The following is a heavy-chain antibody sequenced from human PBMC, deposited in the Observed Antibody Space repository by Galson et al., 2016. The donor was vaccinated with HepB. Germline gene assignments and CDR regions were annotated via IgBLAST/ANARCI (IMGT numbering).Heavy chain of an antibody. CDR2: ISPSGSTK. CDR1: GFTFSDYY. V-gene: IGHV3-11*01. Sequence: SLRLSCAASGFTFSDYYMSWIRQAPGKGLECISHISPSGSTKVSADSVKGRFTISRDNAKNSPYLQLSSLRADDTAVYYCAKYLHYLALDYWGRGVLVTVSS. J-gene: IGHJ4*02. CDR3: AKYLHYLALDY. D-gene: IGHD1-26*01.